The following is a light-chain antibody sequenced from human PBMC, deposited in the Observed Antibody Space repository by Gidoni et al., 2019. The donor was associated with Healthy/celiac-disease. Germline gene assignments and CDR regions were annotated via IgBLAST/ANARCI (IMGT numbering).Light chain of an antibody. V-gene: IGKV1-33*01. Sequence: DIQMTQSPSSLSASVGDRVTITCQASQDISNYLNWYQQKPGKAPKLLIYDASNLETGVPSRFSGSGSGTDFTFTISSLQPEDMATYYCQQYDNLLFTFGPGTKVDIK. CDR2: DAS. CDR3: QQYDNLLFT. J-gene: IGKJ3*01. CDR1: QDISNY.